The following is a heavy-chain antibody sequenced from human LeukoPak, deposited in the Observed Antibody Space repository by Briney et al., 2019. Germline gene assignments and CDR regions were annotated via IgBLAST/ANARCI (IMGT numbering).Heavy chain of an antibody. V-gene: IGHV3-23*01. D-gene: IGHD3-22*01. CDR2: ISAPSSGGT. Sequence: GSLRLSCAASGFTFNTYAMSWVRQAPGKGLEWVSAISAPSSGGTYYADSVKGRFTISRDNSKNTLYLQMNSLRAEDTAVYYCAKRHYDNSGWFDYWAREPWSPSPQ. J-gene: IGHJ4*02. CDR1: GFTFNTYA. CDR3: AKRHYDNSGWFDY.